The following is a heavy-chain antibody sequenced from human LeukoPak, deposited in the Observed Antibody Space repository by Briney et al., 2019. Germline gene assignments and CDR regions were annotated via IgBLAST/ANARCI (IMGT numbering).Heavy chain of an antibody. CDR1: GGTFSSYE. CDR3: ARDRAAAGWFDP. D-gene: IGHD6-13*01. Sequence: ASVKVSCKASGGTFSSYEINWVRQAPGQGLEWMGGIIPIFGTANSAQKFRGRVSITADESTSTAYMELSSLRSEDTAVYYCARDRAAAGWFDPWGQGTLVTVSS. CDR2: IIPIFGTA. V-gene: IGHV1-69*01. J-gene: IGHJ5*02.